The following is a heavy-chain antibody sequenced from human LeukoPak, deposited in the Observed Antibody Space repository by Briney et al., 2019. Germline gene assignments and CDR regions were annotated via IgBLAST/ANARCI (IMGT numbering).Heavy chain of an antibody. V-gene: IGHV4-59*08. CDR3: ARQNTVTTPFDY. Sequence: SETLSLTCTVSHFISSYYWSWIRQPPGKGLEWIGYISYSGSTHYNPSLKSRLTISIDTSKNQFSLKLSSVTAADTAVYYCARQNTVTTPFDYWGQGTLVTVSS. CDR2: ISYSGST. D-gene: IGHD4-11*01. CDR1: HFISSYY. J-gene: IGHJ4*02.